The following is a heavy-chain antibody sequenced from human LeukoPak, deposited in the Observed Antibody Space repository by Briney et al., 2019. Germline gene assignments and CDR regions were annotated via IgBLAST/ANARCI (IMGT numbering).Heavy chain of an antibody. CDR2: INPSGGST. CDR1: GYTFTSYY. D-gene: IGHD2-2*01. Sequence: ASVKVSCKASGYTFTSYYMHWVRQAPGQGLERMGIINPSGGSTSYAQKFQGRVTMTRDMSTSTVYMELSSLRSEDTAVYHCARTPPNCSSTSCYDLGAFDIWGQGTMVTVSS. J-gene: IGHJ3*02. CDR3: ARTPPNCSSTSCYDLGAFDI. V-gene: IGHV1-46*01.